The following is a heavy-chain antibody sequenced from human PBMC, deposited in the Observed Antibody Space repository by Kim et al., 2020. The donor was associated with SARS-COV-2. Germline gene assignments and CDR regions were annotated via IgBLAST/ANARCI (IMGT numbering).Heavy chain of an antibody. D-gene: IGHD1-1*01. CDR2: MNPNSGNT. CDR3: ASLSPNGDYYYYYGMDV. Sequence: ASVKVSCKASGYTFTSYDINWVRQATGQGLEWMGWMNPNSGNTGYAQKFQGRVTMTRNTSISTAYMELSSLRSEDTAVYYCASLSPNGDYYYYYGMDVWGQGTTVTVSS. V-gene: IGHV1-8*01. J-gene: IGHJ6*02. CDR1: GYTFTSYD.